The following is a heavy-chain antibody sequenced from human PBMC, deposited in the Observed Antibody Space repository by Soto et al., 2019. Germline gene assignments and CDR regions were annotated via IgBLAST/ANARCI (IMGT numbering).Heavy chain of an antibody. CDR3: ARVLAIFGVVPLYYYYYMDV. Sequence: PSETLSLTCAVSSGSISSSNWWSWVRQPPGKGLEWIGEIYHSGSTNYNPYLKSRVTISVDKSKNQFSLKLSSVTAAETAVYYCARVLAIFGVVPLYYYYYMDVWGKGTTVTVSS. D-gene: IGHD3-3*01. CDR2: IYHSGST. CDR1: SGSISSSNW. V-gene: IGHV4-4*02. J-gene: IGHJ6*03.